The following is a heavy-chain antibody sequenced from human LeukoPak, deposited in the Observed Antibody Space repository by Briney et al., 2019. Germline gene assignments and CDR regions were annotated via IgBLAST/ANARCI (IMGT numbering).Heavy chain of an antibody. D-gene: IGHD3-22*01. CDR1: GFTFSSYG. J-gene: IGHJ4*02. CDR3: ARSLPDSSGYYYDY. Sequence: PGGSLRLSCAASGFTFSSYGMHWVRQAPGKGLDWVAVIWYDGTTKYYADSEKGRFTISRDNSKTTLYLQMNSLRAKDTAVYYCARSLPDSSGYYYDYWGQGTLVTVSS. CDR2: IWYDGTTK. V-gene: IGHV3-33*01.